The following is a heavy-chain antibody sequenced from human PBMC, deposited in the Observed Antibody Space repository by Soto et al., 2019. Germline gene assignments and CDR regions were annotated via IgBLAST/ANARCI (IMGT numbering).Heavy chain of an antibody. J-gene: IGHJ4*02. D-gene: IGHD4-17*01. CDR3: ARDRYGDYEIDY. V-gene: IGHV3-48*02. Sequence: EVQLVESGGGLVQPGGSLRLSCAASGFTFSSYSMNWVRQAPGKGLEWVSYISSGSSTIYYADSVNGRFTISRDHAKNSLYLQMNSLRDEDTAVYYCARDRYGDYEIDYWGQGTLVTVSS. CDR2: ISSGSSTI. CDR1: GFTFSSYS.